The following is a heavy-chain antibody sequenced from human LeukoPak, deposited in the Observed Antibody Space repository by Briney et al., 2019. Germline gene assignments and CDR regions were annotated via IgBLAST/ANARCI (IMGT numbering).Heavy chain of an antibody. V-gene: IGHV4-39*01. CDR3: ARIGDYYYGSGVYY. CDR1: VGSISSSSYY. CDR2: IYYSGST. D-gene: IGHD3-10*01. J-gene: IGHJ4*02. Sequence: SETLSLTCTVSVGSISSSSYYWGWIRQPPGKGLEWIGSIYYSGSTYYNPSLKSRVTIYVDTSKNQFSLKLSSVTAADMAVYYCARIGDYYYGSGVYYWGQGTLVTVSS.